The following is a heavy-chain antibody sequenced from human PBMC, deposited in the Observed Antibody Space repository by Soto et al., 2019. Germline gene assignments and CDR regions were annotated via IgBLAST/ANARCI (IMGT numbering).Heavy chain of an antibody. Sequence: QITLKESGPTLVKPTQTLTLTCTFSGFSLTTSGVGVGWIRQPPGKALEWLALIYWDDDKRYSPSLKSRPTTTXHXXTNPVLPTTTPTAPADTPTYFRAHRPTTVTWWFAPRGQGTLVTISS. CDR3: AHRPTTVTWWFAP. CDR2: IYWDDDK. D-gene: IGHD4-17*01. CDR1: GFSLTTSGVG. V-gene: IGHV2-5*02. J-gene: IGHJ5*02.